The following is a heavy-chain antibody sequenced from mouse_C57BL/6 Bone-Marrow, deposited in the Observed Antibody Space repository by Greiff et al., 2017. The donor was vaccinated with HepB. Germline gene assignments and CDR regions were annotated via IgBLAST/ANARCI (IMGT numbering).Heavy chain of an antibody. CDR3: TTYYYGSPNYYAMDY. D-gene: IGHD1-1*01. CDR2: IDPEDGDT. CDR1: GFNIKDYY. J-gene: IGHJ4*01. V-gene: IGHV14-1*01. Sequence: VQLQHSGAELVRPGASVKLSCTASGFNIKDYYMHWVKQRPEQGLEWIGRIDPEDGDTEYAPKFQGKATMTADTSSNTAYLQLSSLTSEDTAVYYCTTYYYGSPNYYAMDYWGQGTSVTVSS.